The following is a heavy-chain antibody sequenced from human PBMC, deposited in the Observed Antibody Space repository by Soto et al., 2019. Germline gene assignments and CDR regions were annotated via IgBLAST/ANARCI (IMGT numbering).Heavy chain of an antibody. D-gene: IGHD1-26*01. V-gene: IGHV1-8*01. Sequence: QVQLVQSGAEVKKPGASVKVSCKASGYTFTSYDINWVRQATGQGLEWMGWMNPNSGNTGYAQKFQGRVTMTRNTSISTAYMELSSLRSEDTAVYYCARGHNGWELLRPHFDYWGQGTLVTVSS. CDR2: MNPNSGNT. CDR1: GYTFTSYD. CDR3: ARGHNGWELLRPHFDY. J-gene: IGHJ4*02.